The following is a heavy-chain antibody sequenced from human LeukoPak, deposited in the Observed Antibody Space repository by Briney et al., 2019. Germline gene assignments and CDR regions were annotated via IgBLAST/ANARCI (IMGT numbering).Heavy chain of an antibody. Sequence: SETLSLTCAVYGGSYSGYYWSWIRQPPGKELEWIGEISHSGSTNYNPSLKSRVTISVDTSKNQFSLKLSSVTAADTAVYYCASHGDRSRYYFDYWGQGTLVTVSS. D-gene: IGHD5-24*01. V-gene: IGHV4-34*01. J-gene: IGHJ4*02. CDR3: ASHGDRSRYYFDY. CDR2: ISHSGST. CDR1: GGSYSGYY.